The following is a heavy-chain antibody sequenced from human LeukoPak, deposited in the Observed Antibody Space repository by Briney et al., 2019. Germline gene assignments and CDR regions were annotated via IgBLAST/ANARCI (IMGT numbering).Heavy chain of an antibody. CDR3: AAGPQGPTSGFDY. CDR1: GFTFTSSA. V-gene: IGHV1-58*02. Sequence: ASVKVSCKASGFTFTSSAMQLVRQARGQRLGWIGWIVVGSGNTNYAQKFQERVTITRDMSTSTAYMELSSLRSEDTAVYYCAAGPQGPTSGFDYWGQGTLVTVSS. J-gene: IGHJ4*02. D-gene: IGHD1-14*01. CDR2: IVVGSGNT.